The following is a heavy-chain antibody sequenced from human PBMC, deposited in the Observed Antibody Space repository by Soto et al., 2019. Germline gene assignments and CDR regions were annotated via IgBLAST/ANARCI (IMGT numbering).Heavy chain of an antibody. CDR3: ARDKITGLFDY. J-gene: IGHJ4*02. Sequence: QVQLQQWGAGLLKPSETLSLTCAVYGGSFSGYYWTWIRQPPGMGLEWIGEINHSGSTNYNPSLKSRGTISVDTSKNQFSLKLTSVTAADTAVYYCARDKITGLFDYWGQGTLVTVSS. CDR1: GGSFSGYY. D-gene: IGHD2-8*02. V-gene: IGHV4-34*01. CDR2: INHSGST.